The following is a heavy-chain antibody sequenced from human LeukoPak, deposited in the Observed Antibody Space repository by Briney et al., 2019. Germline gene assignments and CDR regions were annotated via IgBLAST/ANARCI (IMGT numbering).Heavy chain of an antibody. V-gene: IGHV3-48*03. D-gene: IGHD3-9*01. CDR2: ISSSGSTI. CDR3: ARGSVLRYFDWLDHTSTDFDY. CDR1: GFTFSSYE. Sequence: PVRSLRLSCAASGFTFSSYEMNWVRQAPGKGLEWVSYISSSGSTIYYADSVKGRFTISRDNAKNSPYLQMNSLRAEDTAVYYCARGSVLRYFDWLDHTSTDFDYWGQGTLVTVSS. J-gene: IGHJ4*02.